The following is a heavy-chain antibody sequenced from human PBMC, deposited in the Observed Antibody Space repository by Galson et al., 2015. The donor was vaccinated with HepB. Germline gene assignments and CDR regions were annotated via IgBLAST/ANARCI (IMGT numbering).Heavy chain of an antibody. CDR1: GFTFSSYG. Sequence: SLRLSCAASGFTFSSYGMHWVRQAPGKGLEWVAVISYDGSNKYYADSVKGRFTISRDNSKNTLYLQMNSLRAEDTAVYYCAKEGDMIVVVILDYWGQGTLVTVSS. CDR3: AKEGDMIVVVILDY. V-gene: IGHV3-30*18. CDR2: ISYDGSNK. J-gene: IGHJ4*02. D-gene: IGHD3-22*01.